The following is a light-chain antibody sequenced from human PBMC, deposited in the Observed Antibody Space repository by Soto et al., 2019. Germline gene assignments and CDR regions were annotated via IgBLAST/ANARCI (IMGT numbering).Light chain of an antibody. J-gene: IGKJ1*01. V-gene: IGKV3-15*01. CDR2: GAS. CDR1: QSVSST. Sequence: EIVMTQSPATLSVYPGERATLSCRASQSVSSTLAWYQQKPGQAPRLLIYGASTRATGIPARFSGSGSGTEFTLTISSLQSEDFAVYYCQQYNNWPQTFGQGTKVEIK. CDR3: QQYNNWPQT.